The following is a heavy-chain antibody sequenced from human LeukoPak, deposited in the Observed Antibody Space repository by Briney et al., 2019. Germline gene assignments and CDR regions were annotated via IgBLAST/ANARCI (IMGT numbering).Heavy chain of an antibody. V-gene: IGHV3-74*01. J-gene: IGHJ4*02. CDR2: INSDGSST. Sequence: GGSLRLSCAASGFTFSSYWMPWVRQAPGKGLVWVSRINSDGSSTYYADSVKGRFTISRDNSKNTLYLQMNSLRAEDTAVYYCAKDPWEGRGGYYYFYFDYWGQGTLVTVSS. CDR1: GFTFSSYW. CDR3: AKDPWEGRGGYYYFYFDY. D-gene: IGHD3-22*01.